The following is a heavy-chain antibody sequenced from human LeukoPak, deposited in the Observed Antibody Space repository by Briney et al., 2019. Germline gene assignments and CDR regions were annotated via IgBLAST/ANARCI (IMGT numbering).Heavy chain of an antibody. J-gene: IGHJ5*02. CDR1: GGSISSYY. Sequence: PSETLSLTCTVSGGSISSYYWSWIRQPAGKGLEWIGRIYTSGSTNYNPSLKSRVTTSVDTSKNQFSLKLSSVTAADTAVYYCARDSDKAIVLRFLEWSITDNWFDPWGQGTLVTVSS. V-gene: IGHV4-4*07. D-gene: IGHD3-3*01. CDR2: IYTSGST. CDR3: ARDSDKAIVLRFLEWSITDNWFDP.